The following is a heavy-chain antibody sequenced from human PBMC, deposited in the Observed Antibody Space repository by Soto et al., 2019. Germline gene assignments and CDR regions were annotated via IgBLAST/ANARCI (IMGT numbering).Heavy chain of an antibody. J-gene: IGHJ5*02. V-gene: IGHV1-24*01. CDR1: GYTLTELS. CDR3: ATARIYYDILTGPGGPNWFDP. Sequence: ASVKVSCKVSGYTLTELSMHWVRQAPGKGLEWMGGFDPEDGETIYAQKFQGRATMTEDTSTDTAYMELSSLRSEDTAVYYCATARIYYDILTGPGGPNWFDPWGQGTLVTVSS. D-gene: IGHD3-9*01. CDR2: FDPEDGET.